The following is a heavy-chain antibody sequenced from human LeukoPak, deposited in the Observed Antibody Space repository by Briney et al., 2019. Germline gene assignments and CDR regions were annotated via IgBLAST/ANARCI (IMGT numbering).Heavy chain of an antibody. Sequence: SETLSLTCAVYGGSFSDYYWSWIRQPPGKGLEWIGEINHSGSTNYNPSLKSRVTISVDTSKNQFSLKLSSVTAADTAVYYCARGYDFWSGYLYRYYYMDVWGKGTTVTVSS. D-gene: IGHD3-3*01. V-gene: IGHV4-34*01. CDR1: GGSFSDYY. CDR2: INHSGST. CDR3: ARGYDFWSGYLYRYYYMDV. J-gene: IGHJ6*03.